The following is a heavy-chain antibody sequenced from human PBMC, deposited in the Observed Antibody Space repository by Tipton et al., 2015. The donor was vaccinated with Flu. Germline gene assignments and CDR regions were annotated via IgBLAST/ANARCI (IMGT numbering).Heavy chain of an antibody. Sequence: QLVQSGVEVKKPGASVKVSCKTSGYTFSSHGISWVRQAPGQGLEWMGWISPYNGDTNYAQRFQGRLIMTTDTLTTTAYMELRSLRSDDTAVYYCARGSLTAMGSRGNGFDVGGQGTVVTV. CDR2: ISPYNGDT. CDR3: ARGSLTAMGSRGNGFDV. D-gene: IGHD1-20*01. V-gene: IGHV1-18*01. J-gene: IGHJ3*01. CDR1: GYTFSSHG.